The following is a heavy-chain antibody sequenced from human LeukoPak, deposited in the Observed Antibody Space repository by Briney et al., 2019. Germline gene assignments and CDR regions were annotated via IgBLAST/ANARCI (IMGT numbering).Heavy chain of an antibody. Sequence: SETLSLTCTVSGGSISSSTYYWGWVRRPPGKGLEWIGNIYHSGSTYYKPSLKSRVTISVDTSKNQFSLKLSSVTAADTAVYYCATGKDFVVVVAATLQYWGQGTLVTVSS. CDR1: GGSISSSTYY. CDR2: IYHSGST. CDR3: ATGKDFVVVVAATLQY. V-gene: IGHV4-39*01. J-gene: IGHJ4*02. D-gene: IGHD2-15*01.